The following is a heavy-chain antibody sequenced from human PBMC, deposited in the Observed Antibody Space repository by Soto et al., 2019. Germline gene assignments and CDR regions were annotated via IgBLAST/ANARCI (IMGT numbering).Heavy chain of an antibody. D-gene: IGHD3-3*01. V-gene: IGHV4-31*03. CDR3: AGTEWFHPFDY. CDR2: IYYSGST. J-gene: IGHJ4*02. Sequence: PSETLSLTCTVSGGSISSGGYYWSWIRQHPGKGLEWIGYIYYSGSTYYNPSLKSRVTISVDTSKNRFSLKLSSVTAADTAVYYCAGTEWFHPFDYWGQGTLVTVSS. CDR1: GGSISSGGYY.